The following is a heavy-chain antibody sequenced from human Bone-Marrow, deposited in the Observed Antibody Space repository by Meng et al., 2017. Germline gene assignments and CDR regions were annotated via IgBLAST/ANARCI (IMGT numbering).Heavy chain of an antibody. V-gene: IGHV4-4*02. Sequence: QVQLQELGPGLVKPSGTLYLTCGVSGASVSSGYWWTWVRQPPGKGLEWIGEFHHSGTTNYNPSLRSRVTISVDTSKNQFSLRLTSVTAADTAVYYCAASSGWYRIDSWGQGTLVTVSS. CDR1: GASVSSGYW. J-gene: IGHJ4*02. CDR2: FHHSGTT. D-gene: IGHD6-19*01. CDR3: AASSGWYRIDS.